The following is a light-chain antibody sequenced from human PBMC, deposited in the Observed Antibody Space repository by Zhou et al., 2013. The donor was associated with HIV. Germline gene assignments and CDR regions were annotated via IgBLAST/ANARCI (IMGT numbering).Light chain of an antibody. Sequence: EIVLTQSPGTLSLSPGERATLSCRASQSVSSSYLAWYQQKGGQAPRLLISGASSRATGIPDRFSGSGSGTDFTLTIRRLEPEDFAVYYCQQYGSSQTFGQGTKVEIK. CDR2: GAS. CDR3: QQYGSSQT. J-gene: IGKJ1*01. V-gene: IGKV3-20*01. CDR1: QSVSSSY.